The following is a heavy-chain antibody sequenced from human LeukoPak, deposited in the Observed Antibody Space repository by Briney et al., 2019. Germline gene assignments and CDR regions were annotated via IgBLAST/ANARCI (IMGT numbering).Heavy chain of an antibody. Sequence: GASVKVSCKASGYTFTSYGISWVRQAPGQGLEWMGRINPNRGGTNYAQKFQGRVTMTRDTSISTAYKELSRLRSDDTAVYYCARGDYDFWSGSRFDPWGQGTLVTVSS. J-gene: IGHJ5*02. V-gene: IGHV1-2*06. D-gene: IGHD3-3*01. CDR3: ARGDYDFWSGSRFDP. CDR2: INPNRGGT. CDR1: GYTFTSYG.